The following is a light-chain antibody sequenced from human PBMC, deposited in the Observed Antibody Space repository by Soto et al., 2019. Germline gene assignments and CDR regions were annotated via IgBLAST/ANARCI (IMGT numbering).Light chain of an antibody. CDR2: EDS. V-gene: IGLV6-57*04. J-gene: IGLJ2*01. CDR1: SVIITSDY. Sequence: NFMLTQPHSVSESPGQTVTISCTHRSVIITSDYVQWYQQRPGSAPINVIFEDSQGPSAVPDRFSGSIDSSSNSASLTISRLTTEDAANYYCQSVDGKYVVFGGGTKVTVL. CDR3: QSVDGKYVV.